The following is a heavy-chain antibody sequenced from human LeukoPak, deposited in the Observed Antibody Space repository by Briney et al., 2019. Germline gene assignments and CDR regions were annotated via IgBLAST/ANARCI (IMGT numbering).Heavy chain of an antibody. D-gene: IGHD2-21*02. CDR2: IRSGGGST. CDR3: ASGGDAGY. V-gene: IGHV3-23*01. CDR1: GFTFTSYA. Sequence: GGSLRLSCAATGFTFTSYAMNWVRQAPGKGLEWVSGIRSGGGSTDYADSVKGRFTISRDNSKNTLYLQMNSLRAEDTAVYYCASGGDAGYWGQGTLVTVSS. J-gene: IGHJ4*02.